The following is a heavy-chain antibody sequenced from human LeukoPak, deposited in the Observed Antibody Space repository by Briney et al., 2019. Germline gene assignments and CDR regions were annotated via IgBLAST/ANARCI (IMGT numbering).Heavy chain of an antibody. V-gene: IGHV1-2*02. CDR3: ARRGQLKLKAARLPDPPDY. Sequence: ASVKVSCKASGYTFTGYYMHWVRQAPGQGLEWMGWINPNSGGTNYAQKFQGRVTMTRDTSISTAYMELSRLRSDDTAVYYCARRGQLKLKAARLPDPPDYWGQGTLVTVSS. J-gene: IGHJ4*02. D-gene: IGHD6-6*01. CDR2: INPNSGGT. CDR1: GYTFTGYY.